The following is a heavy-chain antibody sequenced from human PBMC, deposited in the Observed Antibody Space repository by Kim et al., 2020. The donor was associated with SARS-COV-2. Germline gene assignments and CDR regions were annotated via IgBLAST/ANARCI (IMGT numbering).Heavy chain of an antibody. CDR1: GYTFTGYY. CDR3: ARDHDQLAQVDY. Sequence: ASVKVSCKASGYTFTGYYMHWVRQAPGQGLEWMGRINPNSGGTNYAQKFQGRVTMTRDTSISTAYMELSRLRSDDTAVYYCARDHDQLAQVDYWGQGTLVTVSS. V-gene: IGHV1-2*06. D-gene: IGHD6-13*01. J-gene: IGHJ4*02. CDR2: INPNSGGT.